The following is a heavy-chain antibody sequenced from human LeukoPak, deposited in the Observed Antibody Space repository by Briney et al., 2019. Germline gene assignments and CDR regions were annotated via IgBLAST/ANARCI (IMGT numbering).Heavy chain of an antibody. CDR1: GYTFTSYY. CDR2: INPSGGST. CDR3: ARSRTDDYGDWWWFDP. V-gene: IGHV1-46*01. Sequence: GASVKVSCKASGYTFTSYYMHWVRQAPGQGLEWMGIINPSGGSTSYAQKFQGRVTMTRDTSTSTAYMELSSLRSEDTAVYYCARSRTDDYGDWWWFDPWGQGTLVTVSS. J-gene: IGHJ5*02. D-gene: IGHD4-17*01.